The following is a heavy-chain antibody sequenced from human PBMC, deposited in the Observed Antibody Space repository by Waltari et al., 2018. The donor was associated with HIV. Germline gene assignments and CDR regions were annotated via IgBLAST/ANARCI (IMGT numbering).Heavy chain of an antibody. CDR2: INQDGSVM. Sequence: LVESGGGLVQPGGTKRLSCGVAGFTFENYWMSWVRQAPGKGLEWVANINQDGSVMFYVESVKGRFTIFRDNVKKSLFLEMNRLRVEDTAVYYCAKSSSGHFDSWGRGTLVTVSS. J-gene: IGHJ4*02. CDR3: AKSSSGHFDS. V-gene: IGHV3-7*03. D-gene: IGHD3-22*01. CDR1: GFTFENYW.